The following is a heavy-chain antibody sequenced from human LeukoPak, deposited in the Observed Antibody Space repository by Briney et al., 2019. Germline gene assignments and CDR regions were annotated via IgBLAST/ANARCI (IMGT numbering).Heavy chain of an antibody. CDR3: AREGGPFRYSGYEIGPLKGPYYYYYMDV. V-gene: IGHV4-39*07. D-gene: IGHD5-12*01. Sequence: SETLSLTCTVSGGSISSSSYYWGWIRQPPGKGLEWIGSIYYSGSTYYNPSLKSRVTISVDTSKNQFSLKLSSVTAADTAVYYCAREGGPFRYSGYEIGPLKGPYYYYYMDVWGKGTTVTVSS. CDR2: IYYSGST. CDR1: GGSISSSSYY. J-gene: IGHJ6*03.